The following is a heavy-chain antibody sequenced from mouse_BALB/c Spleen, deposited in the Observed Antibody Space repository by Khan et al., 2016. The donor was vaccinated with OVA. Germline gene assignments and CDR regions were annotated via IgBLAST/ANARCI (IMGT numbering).Heavy chain of an antibody. V-gene: IGHV9-1*02. D-gene: IGHD2-10*01. CDR3: SRTTYLSNVMVY. CDR1: GYTFTNSG. CDR2: INPYTGES. Sequence: LVESGPELKKPGATVKISCKASGYTFTNSGMNWVKQAPGKGLKWMGWINPYTGESTYADDFKGRFALSLETSASTAFLQNNNLQKDDKATSVCSRTTYLSNVMVYWGKGTSGTVAS. J-gene: IGHJ4*01.